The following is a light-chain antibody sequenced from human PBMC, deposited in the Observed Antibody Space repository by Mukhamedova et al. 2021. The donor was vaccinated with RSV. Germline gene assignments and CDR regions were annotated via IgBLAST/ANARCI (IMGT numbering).Light chain of an antibody. CDR3: LQYNYWPWT. CDR2: DAS. Sequence: ATLSCRASQAIARNLAWYQQKPGQAPRLLIHDASTGATGIPARFSGSGFGTEFTLTVSSLESGDFAVYSCLQYNYWPWTFGQGT. V-gene: IGKV3-15*01. J-gene: IGKJ1*01. CDR1: QAIARN.